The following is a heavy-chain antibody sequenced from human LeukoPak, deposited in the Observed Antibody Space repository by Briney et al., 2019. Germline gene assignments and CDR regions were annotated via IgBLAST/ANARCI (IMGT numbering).Heavy chain of an antibody. CDR2: IDPSDSYT. J-gene: IGHJ6*02. CDR3: ARDAEPYGMDV. Sequence: GESLKISCKGSGYSFTTYGISWVRQMPGKGLEWMGRIDPSDSYTNYSPSFQGHVTISADKSLSTAYVQWSSLKASDTAIYYCARDAEPYGMDVWGQGTAVSVSS. V-gene: IGHV5-10-1*01. D-gene: IGHD1-26*01. CDR1: GYSFTTYG.